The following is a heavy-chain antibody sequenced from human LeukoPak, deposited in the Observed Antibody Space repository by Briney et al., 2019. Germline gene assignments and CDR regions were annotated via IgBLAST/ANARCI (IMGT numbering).Heavy chain of an antibody. D-gene: IGHD6-13*01. Sequence: ASVKVSCKASGYTFTCYDITWVRQAPGQGLEWMGWMNPNSGNTGYAQKFQGRVTMTRNTSISTAYMELSSLRSEDTAVYYCARVPAAAGAFDIWGQGTMVTVSS. CDR3: ARVPAAAGAFDI. CDR2: MNPNSGNT. CDR1: GYTFTCYD. J-gene: IGHJ3*02. V-gene: IGHV1-8*01.